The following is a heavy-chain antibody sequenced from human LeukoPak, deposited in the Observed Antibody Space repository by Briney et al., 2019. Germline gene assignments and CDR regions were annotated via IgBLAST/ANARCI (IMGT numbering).Heavy chain of an antibody. CDR1: GFTFSSYA. Sequence: QPGGSLRLSCAASGFTFSSYAMSWVRQAPGKGLEWVSAISGSGGSTYYADSVKGRFTISRDNSKNTLCLQMNSLRAEDTAVYYCAKGATIFGVVIMEAEYFQHWGQGTLVTVSS. CDR3: AKGATIFGVVIMEAEYFQH. J-gene: IGHJ1*01. D-gene: IGHD3-3*01. V-gene: IGHV3-23*01. CDR2: ISGSGGST.